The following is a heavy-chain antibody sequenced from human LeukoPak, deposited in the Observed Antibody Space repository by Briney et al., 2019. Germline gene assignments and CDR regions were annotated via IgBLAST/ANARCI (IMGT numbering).Heavy chain of an antibody. Sequence: ASVKVSCKASGYTFTSYGISWVRQAPGQGLEWMGWISAYNGNTNYAQKLQGRVTMTTDTSTSTAYMELGSLRSDDTAVYYCARGRPFLLLEVYYYDSSGSRVYLDYWGQGTLVTVSS. CDR3: ARGRPFLLLEVYYYDSSGSRVYLDY. CDR1: GYTFTSYG. D-gene: IGHD3-22*01. J-gene: IGHJ4*02. CDR2: ISAYNGNT. V-gene: IGHV1-18*01.